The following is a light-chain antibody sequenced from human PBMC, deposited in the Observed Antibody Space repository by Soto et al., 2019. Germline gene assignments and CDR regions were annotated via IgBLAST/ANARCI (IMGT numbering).Light chain of an antibody. CDR3: QQYGSL. CDR2: GAS. CDR1: QSVSSD. Sequence: EIVMTQSPATLSVSPGERATLSCRASQSVSSDLAWYHQKPGQAPRLLIYGASNRATGTPDRFSGSGSGTDFTLTISRLEPEDFAVYYCQQYGSLFGGGTKVDI. V-gene: IGKV3-20*01. J-gene: IGKJ4*01.